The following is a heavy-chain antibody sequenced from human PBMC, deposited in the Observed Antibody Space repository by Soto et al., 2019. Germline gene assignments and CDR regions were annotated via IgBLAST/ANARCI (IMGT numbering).Heavy chain of an antibody. CDR2: IYYSGST. Sequence: QLQLQESGPGLVKPSETLSLTCTVSGGSISSSSYYWGWIRQPPGKGLEWIGSIYYSGSTYYNPSLKSRVTISVDTSKNQFSLKLSSVTAADTAVYYCARRGSYAISAFDIWGQGTMVTVSS. V-gene: IGHV4-39*01. CDR3: ARRGSYAISAFDI. D-gene: IGHD2-8*01. J-gene: IGHJ3*02. CDR1: GGSISSSSYY.